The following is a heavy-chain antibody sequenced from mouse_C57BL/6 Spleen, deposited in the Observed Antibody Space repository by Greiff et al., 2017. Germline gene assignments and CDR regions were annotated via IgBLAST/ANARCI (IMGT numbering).Heavy chain of an antibody. CDR3: ATAQTYAMDY. CDR2: IYPGDGDT. Sequence: QVQLQQSGPELVKPGASVKISCKASGYAFSSSWMNWVKQRPGTGLEWIGRIYPGDGDTNYNGKFKGKATLTADKSSSTAYLQLSSLTSEDSAVYFCATAQTYAMDYWGQGTSVTVSS. J-gene: IGHJ4*01. CDR1: GYAFSSSW. D-gene: IGHD3-2*02. V-gene: IGHV1-82*01.